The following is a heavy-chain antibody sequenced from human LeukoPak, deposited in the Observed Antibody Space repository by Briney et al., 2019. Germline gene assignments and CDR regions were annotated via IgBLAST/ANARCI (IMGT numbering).Heavy chain of an antibody. CDR1: GFTFSIYA. Sequence: PGGSLRLSCAASGFTFSIYAMTWVRQAPGKGLEWVSAISGGGATYYADSVKGRFTISRDNSKNTLYLQMNSLRADDTAIYYCAKAGGYCNGGNCYSNFWGQGTLVTVSS. D-gene: IGHD2-15*01. CDR2: ISGGGAT. V-gene: IGHV3-23*01. CDR3: AKAGGYCNGGNCYSNF. J-gene: IGHJ4*02.